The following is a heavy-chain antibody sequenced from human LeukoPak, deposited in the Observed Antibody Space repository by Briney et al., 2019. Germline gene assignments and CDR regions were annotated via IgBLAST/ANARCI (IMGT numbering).Heavy chain of an antibody. CDR1: GYSISSGYY. D-gene: IGHD3-10*01. CDR3: ARVGYYGSGSYLASAFDI. V-gene: IGHV4-38-2*02. CDR2: IYHSGST. Sequence: SETLSLTCTVSGYSISSGYYWGWIRRPPGKGLEWIGTIYHSGSTYYNPSLKSRVTISVDTSKNQFSLKLSSVTAADTAVYYCARVGYYGSGSYLASAFDIWGQGTMVTVSS. J-gene: IGHJ3*02.